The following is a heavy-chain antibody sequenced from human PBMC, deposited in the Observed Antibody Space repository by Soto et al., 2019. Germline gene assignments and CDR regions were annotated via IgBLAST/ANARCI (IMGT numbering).Heavy chain of an antibody. J-gene: IGHJ4*02. CDR1: GYTFTSYD. V-gene: IGHV1-8*01. CDR2: LNPNTGNS. Sequence: QVQLVQSGAEVRKPGASVKVSCEASGYTFTSYDIYWVRQATGQGLEWMGWLNPNTGNSGNAQKFQGRITVTSDTSRNTVHMELSSLRSEDTAVYYCARRAETNGWNGFGADKYYFDFWGQGTLVTVSS. D-gene: IGHD1-1*01. CDR3: ARRAETNGWNGFGADKYYFDF.